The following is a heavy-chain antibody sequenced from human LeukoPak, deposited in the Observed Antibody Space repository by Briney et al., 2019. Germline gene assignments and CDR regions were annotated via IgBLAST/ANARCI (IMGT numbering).Heavy chain of an antibody. CDR2: IYTTGIT. CDR1: GGSIRSYY. V-gene: IGHV4-4*07. Sequence: SETLSLTCTVSGGSIRSYYWNWIRQPAGKGLEWIGRIYTTGITNYNPSLKSRVTMSVDTPKNDFSLKLSSVTAADTAVYYCARDRDWNYWFDAWGQGTLVTVST. D-gene: IGHD1-7*01. CDR3: ARDRDWNYWFDA. J-gene: IGHJ5*02.